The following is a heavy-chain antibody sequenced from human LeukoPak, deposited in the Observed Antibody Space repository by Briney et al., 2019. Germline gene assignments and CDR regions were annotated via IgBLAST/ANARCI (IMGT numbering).Heavy chain of an antibody. CDR2: ISWTSGTI. J-gene: IGHJ4*02. D-gene: IGHD2-2*01. CDR1: GFTFDDYA. Sequence: PGGSLRLSCAASGFTFDDYAMHWVRHAPGKGLEWVSGISWTSGTIGYADSVKGRFTISRDNAKNSLYVQMNSLRPEDTAFYFCAKGGQYCSSISCSNGFDHWGQGALVTVSS. CDR3: AKGGQYCSSISCSNGFDH. V-gene: IGHV3-9*01.